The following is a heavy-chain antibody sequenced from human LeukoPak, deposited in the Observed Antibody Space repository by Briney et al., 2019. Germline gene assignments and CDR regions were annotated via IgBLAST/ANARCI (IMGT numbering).Heavy chain of an antibody. D-gene: IGHD1-26*01. Sequence: GGSLRLSCAASGFTFDDYAMHWVRQAPGKGLEWVAVISYDGSNKYYADSVKGRFTISRDNSKNTLYLQMNSLRAEDTAVYYCAKEMGSGDDWGQGTLVTVSS. CDR1: GFTFDDYA. J-gene: IGHJ4*02. CDR2: ISYDGSNK. V-gene: IGHV3-30*18. CDR3: AKEMGSGDD.